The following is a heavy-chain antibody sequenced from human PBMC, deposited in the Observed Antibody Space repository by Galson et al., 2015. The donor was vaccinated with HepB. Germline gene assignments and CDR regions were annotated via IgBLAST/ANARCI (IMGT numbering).Heavy chain of an antibody. V-gene: IGHV4-59*01. Sequence: QVQLQESGPGLVKPSETLSLTCTVSGGSISSYYWSWIRQPPGKGLEWIGYIYYSGSTNYNPSLKSRVTISVDTSKNQLSLKLNSVTAADTAVYYCARIAHRDGYNPAFDIWGQGTMVTVSS. CDR2: IYYSGST. D-gene: IGHD5-24*01. CDR1: GGSISSYY. J-gene: IGHJ3*02. CDR3: ARIAHRDGYNPAFDI.